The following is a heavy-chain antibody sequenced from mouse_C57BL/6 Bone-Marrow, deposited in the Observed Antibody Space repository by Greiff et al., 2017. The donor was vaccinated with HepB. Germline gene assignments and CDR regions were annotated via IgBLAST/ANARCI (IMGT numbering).Heavy chain of an antibody. CDR2: IRSKSNNYAT. J-gene: IGHJ3*01. V-gene: IGHV10-1*01. Sequence: EVQLVESGGGLVQPKGSLKLSCAASGFSFNTYAMNWVRQAPGKGLEWVARIRSKSNNYATYYADSVKDRFTISRDDSESMLYLQMNNLKTEDTAMYYCGRLDGYYVVAYWGQGTLVTVSA. CDR3: GRLDGYYVVAY. D-gene: IGHD2-3*01. CDR1: GFSFNTYA.